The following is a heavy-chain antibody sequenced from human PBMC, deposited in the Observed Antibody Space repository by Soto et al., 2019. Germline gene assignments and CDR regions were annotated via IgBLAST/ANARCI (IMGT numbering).Heavy chain of an antibody. J-gene: IGHJ4*02. CDR3: AREQGYGYYRVADY. CDR1: GFTLSGHG. Sequence: QVQLVESGGGVVQPGRSLRLSCVASGFTLSGHGMHWVRQAPGKGLEWVAVITYDGSEIHYSDSVKGRFTISRDTSKNMVYLQITSLTTEDTAMYYCAREQGYGYYRVADYWGQGTLVTVSS. CDR2: ITYDGSEI. D-gene: IGHD1-26*01. V-gene: IGHV3-30*03.